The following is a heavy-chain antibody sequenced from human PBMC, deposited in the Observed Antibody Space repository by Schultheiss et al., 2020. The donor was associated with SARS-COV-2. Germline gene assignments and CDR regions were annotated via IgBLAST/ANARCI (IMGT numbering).Heavy chain of an antibody. V-gene: IGHV3-33*01. CDR1: GFTFSSYG. D-gene: IGHD1-26*01. J-gene: IGHJ3*02. CDR2: IWYDGSNK. Sequence: GGSLRLSCAASGFTFSSYGMHWVRQAPGKGLEWVAVIWYDGSNKYYADSVKGRFTISRDNSKNTLYLQMNSLRAEDTAVYYCARMATIVGAIGAFDIWGQGTMVTVSS. CDR3: ARMATIVGAIGAFDI.